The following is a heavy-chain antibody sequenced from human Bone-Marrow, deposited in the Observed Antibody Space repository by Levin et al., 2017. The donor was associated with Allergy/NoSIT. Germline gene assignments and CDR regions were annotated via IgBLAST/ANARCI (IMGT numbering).Heavy chain of an antibody. Sequence: ASVKVSCAASGFSFTSYSLSWVRQAPGKGPEWLSYISSRGSTIYYADSAKGRFTISRDNGKNSVFLQLVSLRAEDTAVYYCARVSSSGSYFMAFHYMDVWGKGTTVTVSS. CDR2: ISSRGSTI. J-gene: IGHJ6*03. D-gene: IGHD3-10*01. CDR3: ARVSSSGSYFMAFHYMDV. V-gene: IGHV3-48*01. CDR1: GFSFTSYS.